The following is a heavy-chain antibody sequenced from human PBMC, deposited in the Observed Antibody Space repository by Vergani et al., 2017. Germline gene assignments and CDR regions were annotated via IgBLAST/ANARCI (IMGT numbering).Heavy chain of an antibody. D-gene: IGHD1-7*01. V-gene: IGHV3-7*01. CDR1: GFIFSSYW. CDR2: IKEDGSEK. CDR3: ARGNSLGSY. Sequence: EVQRVESGGGLGQPGGSLRLSCAASGFIFSSYWMHWVRQAPGKGLEWVAAIKEDGSEKQYVDSVKGRFTISRDNAKKSLYLQMNSLRGEDTAVYYCARGNSLGSYWGQGTLVTVSS. J-gene: IGHJ4*02.